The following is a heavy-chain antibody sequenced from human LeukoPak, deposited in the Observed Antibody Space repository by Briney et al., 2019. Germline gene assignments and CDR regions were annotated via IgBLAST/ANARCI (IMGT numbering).Heavy chain of an antibody. CDR3: ARDYAAHIYTVGARNYFDY. D-gene: IGHD1-26*01. J-gene: IGHJ4*02. V-gene: IGHV1-18*01. CDR1: GYTFTSYG. Sequence: GASVKVSCKASGYTFTSYGISCVRQAPGQRLEWMGCIRPYNGNTNYAQKLQGRVTMTTDTSTSTAYMELRSLRSDDTAVYYCARDYAAHIYTVGARNYFDYWGQGTLVTVFS. CDR2: IRPYNGNT.